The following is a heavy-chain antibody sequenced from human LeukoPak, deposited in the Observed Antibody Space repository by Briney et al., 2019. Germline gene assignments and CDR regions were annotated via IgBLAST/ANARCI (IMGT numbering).Heavy chain of an antibody. D-gene: IGHD5-12*01. J-gene: IGHJ4*02. Sequence: PGGSLRLSCAASGFTFSSYWMSWVRQAPGKGLEWVANIKQDGSEKYYVDSVKGRFTISRDNAKNSLYLQTNSLRVEDTAVYYCARLWGDATIFDLWGPGTLVTVSS. V-gene: IGHV3-7*01. CDR3: ARLWGDATIFDL. CDR1: GFTFSSYW. CDR2: IKQDGSEK.